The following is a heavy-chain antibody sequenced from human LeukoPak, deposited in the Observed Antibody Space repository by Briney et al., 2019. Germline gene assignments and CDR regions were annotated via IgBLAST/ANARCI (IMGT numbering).Heavy chain of an antibody. Sequence: PSETLSQTCSVSGGSISASSHYWAWVRQPPGKGLEWIGSVYYTGSIRYNTSLKSRVTISVDMSKNDLFLTLSSVTAADTAFYYCARRDYRAWLDRWPRGILVTVSP. CDR1: GGSISASSHY. V-gene: IGHV4-39*01. CDR2: VYYTGSI. CDR3: ARRDYRAWLDR. D-gene: IGHD2-21*01. J-gene: IGHJ5*02.